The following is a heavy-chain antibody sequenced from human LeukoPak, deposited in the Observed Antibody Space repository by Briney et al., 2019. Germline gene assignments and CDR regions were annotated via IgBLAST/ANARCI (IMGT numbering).Heavy chain of an antibody. CDR1: GFTFSSYG. CDR2: ISYDGSNK. CDR3: AKDPDCTGGSCYQPEYYFDY. V-gene: IGHV3-30*18. J-gene: IGHJ4*02. Sequence: GGSLRPSCAASGFTFSSYGMHWVRQAPGKGLEWVAAISYDGSNKYYADSVQGRFTISRDNSKNTLYLQMNSLRAEDTAVYYCAKDPDCTGGSCYQPEYYFDYWGQGTLVTVSS. D-gene: IGHD2-8*02.